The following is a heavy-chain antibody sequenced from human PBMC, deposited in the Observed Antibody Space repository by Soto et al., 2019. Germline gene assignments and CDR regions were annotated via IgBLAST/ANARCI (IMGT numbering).Heavy chain of an antibody. Sequence: QVQLQQWGAGLLKPSETLSLNCTVQGGSVSGHYWSWIRQSPGKGLEWIGEINHSGSTNYNPSLKSRVTISVDTSRNQFSLKVRSVTAADTALYYCARDRGYQVVSWSSYYYVLDVWGQGATVTVSS. CDR2: INHSGST. V-gene: IGHV4-34*01. D-gene: IGHD2-15*01. CDR3: ARDRGYQVVSWSSYYYVLDV. CDR1: GGSVSGHY. J-gene: IGHJ6*02.